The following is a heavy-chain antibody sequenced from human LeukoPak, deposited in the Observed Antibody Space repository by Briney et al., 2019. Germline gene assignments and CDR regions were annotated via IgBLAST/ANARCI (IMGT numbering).Heavy chain of an antibody. Sequence: SETLSLTCTVSGGSISSGFFYWSWIRQPAGKGLEWIGRIHVTESANYNPSLKGRVTISLDTSKNQFSLKLSSVTAAETAVYYCTRSPRLGRYGYGPWELPVSYFDYWGQGTLVTVSS. CDR2: IHVTESA. V-gene: IGHV4-61*02. CDR1: GGSISSGFFY. D-gene: IGHD1-26*01. J-gene: IGHJ4*02. CDR3: TRSPRLGRYGYGPWELPVSYFDY.